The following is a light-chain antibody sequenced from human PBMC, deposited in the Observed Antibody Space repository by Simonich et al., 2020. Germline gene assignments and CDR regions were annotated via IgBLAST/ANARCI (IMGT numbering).Light chain of an antibody. CDR2: KAS. Sequence: DIQMTQSPSTLSASVGDRVTITCRASQSISSWLAWYQQKPGKAPKLLIYKASSLESGVPSRFSGSGSGTDFTLTISSLQAEDGAVYYCQQYYSTPLTFGQGTKVEIK. CDR1: QSISSW. CDR3: QQYYSTPLT. J-gene: IGKJ1*01. V-gene: IGKV1-5*03.